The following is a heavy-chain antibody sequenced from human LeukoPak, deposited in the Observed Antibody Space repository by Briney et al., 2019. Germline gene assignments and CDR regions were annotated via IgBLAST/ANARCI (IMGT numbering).Heavy chain of an antibody. D-gene: IGHD3-3*01. CDR1: GGSISSSSYY. CDR3: ARTNSHYDFWSGSRWFDP. V-gene: IGHV4-39*01. CDR2: IYYSGST. Sequence: PSGTLSLTCTVSGGSISSSSYYWGWIRQPPGKGLEWIGSIYYSGSTYYNPSLKSRVTISVDTSKNQFSLKLSSVTAADTAVYYCARTNSHYDFWSGSRWFDPWGQGTLVTVSS. J-gene: IGHJ5*02.